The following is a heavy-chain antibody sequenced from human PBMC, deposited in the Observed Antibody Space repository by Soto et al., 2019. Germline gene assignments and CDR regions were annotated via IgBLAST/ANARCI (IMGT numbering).Heavy chain of an antibody. J-gene: IGHJ2*01. D-gene: IGHD3-22*01. Sequence: QVQLVQSGAEVKKPGASVKVSCKASGYTFTSYYMHWVRQAPGQGLEWMGIINPNGGSTSYEQKFQGRVTMTRDTSTSTVYMELSSLRSEDTAVYYCARDLRYYDSSGYLNWYFDLWGRGTLVTVSS. CDR1: GYTFTSYY. CDR2: INPNGGST. CDR3: ARDLRYYDSSGYLNWYFDL. V-gene: IGHV1-46*01.